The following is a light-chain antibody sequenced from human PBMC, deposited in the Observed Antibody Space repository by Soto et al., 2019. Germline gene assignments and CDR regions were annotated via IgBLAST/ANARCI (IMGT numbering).Light chain of an antibody. V-gene: IGKV1-39*01. Sequence: DIQMTQSPSALSASVGDRVIITCRARQSISNYLNWYQQKPGKAPKLLIYAASNLQGGVPSRFSGSGSGTDFALTISGLQPEDSATYYCQQSYNARTFGQGTKVDIK. CDR2: AAS. CDR3: QQSYNART. J-gene: IGKJ1*01. CDR1: QSISNY.